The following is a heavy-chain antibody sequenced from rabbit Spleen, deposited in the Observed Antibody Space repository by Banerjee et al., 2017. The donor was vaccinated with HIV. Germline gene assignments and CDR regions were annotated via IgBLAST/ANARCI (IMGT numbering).Heavy chain of an antibody. CDR1: GFDFSINYV. J-gene: IGHJ6*01. D-gene: IGHD1-1*01. Sequence: QEQLVESGGGLVQPEGSLTLTCTVSGFDFSINYVMRWVRQAPGKGLEWIASIYPTNGVTYFATWAKGRFTCSKTSSTTVTLQMTRLTAADTATYFCARDTSSSFSTYGMDLWGQGTLVTVS. CDR2: IYPTNGVT. CDR3: ARDTSSSFSTYGMDL. V-gene: IGHV1S45*01.